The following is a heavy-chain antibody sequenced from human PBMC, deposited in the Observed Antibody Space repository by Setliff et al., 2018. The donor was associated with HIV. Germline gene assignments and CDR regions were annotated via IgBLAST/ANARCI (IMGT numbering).Heavy chain of an antibody. J-gene: IGHJ4*02. D-gene: IGHD5-12*01. CDR3: ARGPLYGYDRGYFDY. V-gene: IGHV1-69*13. CDR2: IIPIAKSP. Sequence: ASVKVSCKASGYTFTYGMNWVRQAPGQGPEWMGGIIPIAKSPNYAQKFQDRVTITADESTRTAYMELSNLRSEDTALYYCARGPLYGYDRGYFDYWGQGTLVTVSS. CDR1: GYTFTYG.